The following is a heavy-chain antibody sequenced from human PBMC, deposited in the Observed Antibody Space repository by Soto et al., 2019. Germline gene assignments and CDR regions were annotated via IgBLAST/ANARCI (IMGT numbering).Heavy chain of an antibody. Sequence: QVQLVQSGAEVKKPGASVKVCCKASGYTFTSYGICWVRQAPGQGLEWMGWINPYNGNTNYAQKLQGRVTMTTDTSTSTAYMELRSLRSHDTAVYYCARDPMGGNWFDPWGQGTLVTVSS. CDR2: INPYNGNT. CDR3: ARDPMGGNWFDP. CDR1: GYTFTSYG. D-gene: IGHD1-26*01. J-gene: IGHJ5*02. V-gene: IGHV1-18*01.